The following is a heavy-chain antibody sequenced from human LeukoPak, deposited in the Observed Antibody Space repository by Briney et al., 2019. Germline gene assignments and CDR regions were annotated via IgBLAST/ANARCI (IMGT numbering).Heavy chain of an antibody. J-gene: IGHJ4*02. V-gene: IGHV3-21*01. CDR1: GFTFSSYS. D-gene: IGHD3-10*01. CDR2: ISSSSSFI. CDR3: ARDMDYYGSGRLDY. Sequence: GGSLRLSCAASGFTFSSYSMNWVRQAPGKGLEWVSSISSSSSFIYYADSVKGRFTISRDNAKNSLYLQMNSLRAEDTAVYYCARDMDYYGSGRLDYWGQGTLVTVSS.